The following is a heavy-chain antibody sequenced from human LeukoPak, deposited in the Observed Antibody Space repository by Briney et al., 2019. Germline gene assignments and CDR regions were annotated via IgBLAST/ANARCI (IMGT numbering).Heavy chain of an antibody. Sequence: SETLSLTCGVSGGSIGSSNWWSWIRQPPGKGLEWIGETNHSGSTSYNPSLKSRVTISKDTSKNQFSLKLNFVTAADTAVYYCARRRGYYDSGTFYGLDIDYWGQGTLVTVSS. V-gene: IGHV4/OR15-8*01. CDR3: ARRRGYYDSGTFYGLDIDY. CDR2: TNHSGST. D-gene: IGHD3-10*01. CDR1: GGSIGSSNW. J-gene: IGHJ4*02.